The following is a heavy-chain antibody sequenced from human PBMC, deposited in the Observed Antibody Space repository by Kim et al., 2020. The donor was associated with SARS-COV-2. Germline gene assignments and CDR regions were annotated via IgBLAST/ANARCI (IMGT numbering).Heavy chain of an antibody. CDR3: ARMANYYLDY. V-gene: IGHV1-18*01. J-gene: IGHJ4*02. D-gene: IGHD1-1*01. CDR2: NT. Sequence: NTNYAQKVQGRVTMTTDTSTTTAYMDLRSLRSDDTATYYCARMANYYLDYWGQGTLVIVSS.